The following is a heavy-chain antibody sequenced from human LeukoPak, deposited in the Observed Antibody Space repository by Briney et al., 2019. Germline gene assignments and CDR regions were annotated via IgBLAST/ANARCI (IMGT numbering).Heavy chain of an antibody. J-gene: IGHJ4*02. D-gene: IGHD2-2*02. CDR2: ISWNSGSI. CDR1: GFTFDDYA. Sequence: GGSLRLSCAASGFTFDDYAMHWVRQAPGKGLEWVSGISWNSGSIGYADSAKGRFTISRDNAKNSLYLQMNSLRAEDTALYYCAKAYCSSTSCYTFDYWGQGTLVTVSS. V-gene: IGHV3-9*01. CDR3: AKAYCSSTSCYTFDY.